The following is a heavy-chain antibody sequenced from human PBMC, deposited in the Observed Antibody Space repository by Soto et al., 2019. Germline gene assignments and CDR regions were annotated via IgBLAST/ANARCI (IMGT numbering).Heavy chain of an antibody. V-gene: IGHV1-3*01. CDR2: INAGNGNT. D-gene: IGHD2-8*01. CDR3: ARSPADCTNGVCYTRNWFDP. Sequence: GASVKVSCKASGYTFTSCALHWVRQAPGQRLEWMGWINAGNGNTKYSQKFQGRVTITRDTSASTAYMELSSLRSEDTAVYYCARSPADCTNGVCYTRNWFDPWGQGTLVTVSS. J-gene: IGHJ5*02. CDR1: GYTFTSCA.